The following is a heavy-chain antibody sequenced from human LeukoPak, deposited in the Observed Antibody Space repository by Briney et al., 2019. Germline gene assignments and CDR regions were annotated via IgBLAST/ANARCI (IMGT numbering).Heavy chain of an antibody. CDR2: INVANGNT. J-gene: IGHJ4*02. CDR1: GYTFTKNT. CDR3: ARDPFSSGYYSYFDC. Sequence: GASVKVSCKASGYTFTKNTMHWVRQAPGQRLEWMGWINVANGNTRYSQKFQGRVTFTRDTSATTVYVELSSLRSGDTAVYYCARDPFSSGYYSYFDCWGQGTLVTVSA. V-gene: IGHV1-3*01. D-gene: IGHD6-19*01.